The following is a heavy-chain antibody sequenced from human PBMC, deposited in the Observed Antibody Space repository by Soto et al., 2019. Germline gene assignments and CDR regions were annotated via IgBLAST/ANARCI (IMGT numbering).Heavy chain of an antibody. J-gene: IGHJ4*02. CDR3: ARTPPGWDHYNYYYFDY. CDR1: GGTFSSYA. Sequence: ASVKVSCKASGGTFSSYAISWVRQAPGQGLEWMGGIIPIFGTANYAQKFQGRVTITADESTSTAYMELSSLRSEDTAVYYCARTPPGWDHYNYYYFDYWGQGTLVTVSS. D-gene: IGHD5-12*01. V-gene: IGHV1-69*13. CDR2: IIPIFGTA.